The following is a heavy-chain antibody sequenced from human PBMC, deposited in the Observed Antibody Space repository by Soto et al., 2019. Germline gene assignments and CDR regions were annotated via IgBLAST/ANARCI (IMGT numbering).Heavy chain of an antibody. J-gene: IGHJ4*02. CDR3: ARTVMPVGNLAAFDQ. CDR1: GVSVSGFRYF. D-gene: IGHD7-27*01. Sequence: SGTLSLTCNVSGVSVSGFRYFWSWVRQPPGKGLEWIAYMYNNGNTNYNPSLKSRATISVDTSKNQCSLKLTSVTDADSAVYFCARTVMPVGNLAAFDQWGQGVTVTV. V-gene: IGHV4-61*01. CDR2: MYNNGNT.